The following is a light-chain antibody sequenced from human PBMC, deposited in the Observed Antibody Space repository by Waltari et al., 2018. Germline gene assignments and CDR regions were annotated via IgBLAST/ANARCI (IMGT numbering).Light chain of an antibody. Sequence: EIVLTQSPGTLFLSPGEGATLSCRASQSVSRTLAWYQQKPGQAPRLLIYGASSRATGIPDRFSSSGSGTDFSLTISRLEPDDSAVYLCQHYVALPATFGQGTKVEIK. CDR1: QSVSRT. V-gene: IGKV3-20*01. CDR2: GAS. CDR3: QHYVALPAT. J-gene: IGKJ1*01.